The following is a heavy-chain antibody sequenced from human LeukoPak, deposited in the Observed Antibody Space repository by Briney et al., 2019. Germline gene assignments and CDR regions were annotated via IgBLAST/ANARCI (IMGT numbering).Heavy chain of an antibody. CDR2: IYHSGST. V-gene: IGHV4-30-2*01. J-gene: IGHJ4*02. CDR1: GGSISSGGYA. CDR3: ARSNHPRYYFDY. D-gene: IGHD1-14*01. Sequence: SQTLSLTCAVSGGSISSGGYAWSWIRQPPGKGLEWIGYIYHSGSTYYNPSLKSRVTISVDRSKNQFSLKLSSVTAADTAVYYWARSNHPRYYFDYWGQGTLVTVSS.